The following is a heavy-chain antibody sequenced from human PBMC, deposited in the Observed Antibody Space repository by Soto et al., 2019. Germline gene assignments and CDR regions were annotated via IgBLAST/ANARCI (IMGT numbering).Heavy chain of an antibody. J-gene: IGHJ6*02. V-gene: IGHV1-69*06. D-gene: IGHD2-21*02. CDR1: GATFSSYA. CDR2: IIPIFGTA. Sequence: SVKVSCKASGATFSSYAISWVRQAPGQGLEWMGGIIPIFGTANYAQKFQGRVTITADKSTSTAYMELSSLRSEDTAVYYCARDPFHIVVVTAIPYGMDVWGQGTTVTVSS. CDR3: ARDPFHIVVVTAIPYGMDV.